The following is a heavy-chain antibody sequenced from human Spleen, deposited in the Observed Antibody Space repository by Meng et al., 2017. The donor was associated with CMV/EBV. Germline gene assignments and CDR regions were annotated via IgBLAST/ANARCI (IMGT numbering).Heavy chain of an antibody. V-gene: IGHV1-69*10. J-gene: IGHJ4*02. Sequence: SVKVSCKASGGTFSSYAISWVRQAPGQGLEWMGGIIPILGIANYAQKFQGRVTITADKSTSTAYMELSSLRSEDTAVYYCARTYISGWPNLPIDYWGQGTLVTVSS. CDR1: GGTFSSYA. CDR2: IIPILGIA. D-gene: IGHD6-19*01. CDR3: ARTYISGWPNLPIDY.